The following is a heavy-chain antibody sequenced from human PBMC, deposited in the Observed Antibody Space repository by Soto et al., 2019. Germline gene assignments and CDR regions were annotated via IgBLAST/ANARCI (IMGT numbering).Heavy chain of an antibody. J-gene: IGHJ3*02. Sequence: PVGSLRLSCAASGFTFSSYAMSWVRQAPGKGLEWVSAISGSGGSTYYADSVKGRFTISRDNSKNTLYLQMNSLRAEDTAVYYCAKDLYGDYVSRAFDIWGQGTMVTVSS. CDR2: ISGSGGST. V-gene: IGHV3-23*01. D-gene: IGHD4-17*01. CDR3: AKDLYGDYVSRAFDI. CDR1: GFTFSSYA.